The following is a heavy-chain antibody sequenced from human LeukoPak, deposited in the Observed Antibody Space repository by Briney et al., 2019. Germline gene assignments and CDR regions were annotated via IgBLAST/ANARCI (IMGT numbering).Heavy chain of an antibody. CDR2: IIPIFGTA. V-gene: IGHV1-69*13. J-gene: IGHJ4*02. D-gene: IGHD1-26*01. Sequence: SVKVSCTASGGTFSSYAISWVRQAPGQGLEWMGGIIPIFGTANYAQKFQGRVTITADESTNTAYMELSSLRSEDTAVYYCARERGGTYYDYWGQGTLVTVSS. CDR3: ARERGGTYYDY. CDR1: GGTFSSYA.